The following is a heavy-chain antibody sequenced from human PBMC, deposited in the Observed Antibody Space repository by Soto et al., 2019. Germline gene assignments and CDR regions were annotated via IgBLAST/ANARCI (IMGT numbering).Heavy chain of an antibody. CDR1: GFTFSSYS. J-gene: IGHJ4*02. D-gene: IGHD2-21*01. V-gene: IGHV3-30-3*01. CDR3: ARGPTVRDHDDFDC. Sequence: GGSLRLSCAASGFTFSSYSMHWVRQAPGKGLEWVAAMSYDGNSKYFADSVKGRFTISRDNSKNTLSLQMNSLGTEDSAVYYCARGPTVRDHDDFDCWGQGTLVTVSS. CDR2: MSYDGNSK.